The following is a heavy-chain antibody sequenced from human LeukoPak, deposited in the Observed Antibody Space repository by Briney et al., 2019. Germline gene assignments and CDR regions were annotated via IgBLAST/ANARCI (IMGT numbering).Heavy chain of an antibody. D-gene: IGHD3-22*01. CDR2: ISSSSSYI. V-gene: IGHV3-21*01. CDR1: GFTFSSYS. J-gene: IGHJ4*02. CDR3: ARDYDSSGYYLAFGY. Sequence: GSLRLSCAASGFTFSSYSMNWVRQAPGKGLEWVSSISSSSSYIYYADSVKGRFTISRDNAKNSLYLQMNSLRAEDTAVYYCARDYDSSGYYLAFGYWGQGTLVTVSS.